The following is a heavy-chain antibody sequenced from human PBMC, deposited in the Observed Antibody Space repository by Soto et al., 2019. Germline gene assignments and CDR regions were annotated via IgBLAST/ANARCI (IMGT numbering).Heavy chain of an antibody. Sequence: QVQLVQSGAEVKKPGSSVRISCAASGATFNDYTFTWVRRAPGQGLEWMGRVIPLLDASNYAKKFQDRVTITADRSTSTVYMELSGLKSEDSAIYYCASGKSQMTQDRMGFYYYMDVWGKGTTVTVSS. CDR2: VIPLLDAS. V-gene: IGHV1-69*08. D-gene: IGHD2-15*01. J-gene: IGHJ6*03. CDR1: GATFNDYT. CDR3: ASGKSQMTQDRMGFYYYMDV.